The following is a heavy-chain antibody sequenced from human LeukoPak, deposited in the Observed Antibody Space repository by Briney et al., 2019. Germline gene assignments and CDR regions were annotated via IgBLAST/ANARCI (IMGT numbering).Heavy chain of an antibody. Sequence: GGSLRLSCAASGFTFNSYAMSWVRQAPGKGLEWVSTISATGGSTYYADSVKGRFTISRDNAKNSLYLQMNSLRAEDTAVYYCVRGQGYAGAFDIWGQGTMVTVSS. J-gene: IGHJ3*02. CDR1: GFTFNSYA. CDR3: VRGQGYAGAFDI. V-gene: IGHV3-23*01. D-gene: IGHD2-15*01. CDR2: ISATGGST.